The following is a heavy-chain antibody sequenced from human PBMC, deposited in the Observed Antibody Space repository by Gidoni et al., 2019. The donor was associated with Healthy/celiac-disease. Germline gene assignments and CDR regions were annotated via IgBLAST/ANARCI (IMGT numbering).Heavy chain of an antibody. J-gene: IGHJ4*02. Sequence: VQRGESGGGVVQTGRSLRLSGAASGLTCSSYAMPWVRQAPGKGLEWVAVISYDGSNKYYADSVKCRFTISRDTSKNTLYLQMNSLRAEDTAVYYCAREPIAAAGSDYFDYWGQGTLVTVSS. CDR1: GLTCSSYA. CDR3: AREPIAAAGSDYFDY. D-gene: IGHD6-13*01. V-gene: IGHV3-30-3*01. CDR2: ISYDGSNK.